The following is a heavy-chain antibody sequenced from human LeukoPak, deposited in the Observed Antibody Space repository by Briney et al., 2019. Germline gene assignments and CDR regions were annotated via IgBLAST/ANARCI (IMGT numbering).Heavy chain of an antibody. CDR1: GGSISSSSYY. D-gene: IGHD6-19*01. J-gene: IGHJ4*02. CDR2: IYYSGST. Sequence: PSETLSLTCTVSGGSISSSSYYWGWIRQPRGKGLEWIGSIYYSGSTYYNPSLKSRVTISVDTSKNQFSLKLSSVTAADTAVYYCTISIAVAGPTFDYWGQGTLVTVSS. V-gene: IGHV4-39*07. CDR3: TISIAVAGPTFDY.